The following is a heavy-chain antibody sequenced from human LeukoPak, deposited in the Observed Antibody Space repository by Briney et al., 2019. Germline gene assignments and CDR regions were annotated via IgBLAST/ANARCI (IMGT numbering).Heavy chain of an antibody. D-gene: IGHD3-10*01. CDR1: GFTFSSYA. CDR2: ISYDGSNK. CDR3: ARAPLRGGPMDV. J-gene: IGHJ6*02. V-gene: IGHV3-30-3*01. Sequence: GGSLRLSCAASGFTFSSYAMHWVRQAPGKGLEWVAVISYDGSNKYYADSVKGRFTISRDNSKNTLYLQMNSLRAEDTAVCYCARAPLRGGPMDVWGQGTTVTVSS.